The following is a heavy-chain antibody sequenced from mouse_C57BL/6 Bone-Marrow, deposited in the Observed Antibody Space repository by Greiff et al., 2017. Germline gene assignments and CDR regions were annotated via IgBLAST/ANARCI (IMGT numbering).Heavy chain of an antibody. Sequence: QVQLQQSGPELVKPGASVKISFKASGYAFSSSWMNWVKQRSGKGLEWIGRIYPGDGDTNYNGKFKGKATLTADKSSSTAYMQLSSLTSEDSAVYFCARGAIYFDYWGQGTTLTVSS. CDR2: IYPGDGDT. CDR1: GYAFSSSW. J-gene: IGHJ2*01. CDR3: ARGAIYFDY. V-gene: IGHV1-82*01.